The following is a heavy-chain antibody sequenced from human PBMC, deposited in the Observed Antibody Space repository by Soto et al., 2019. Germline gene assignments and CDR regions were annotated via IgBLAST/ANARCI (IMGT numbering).Heavy chain of an antibody. J-gene: IGHJ6*03. V-gene: IGHV4-59*08. D-gene: IGHD2-2*01. CDR2: IYYSGST. CDR3: ARLLEDIVVVPAGLADYYYYMDV. CDR1: GGSISSYY. Sequence: SETLSLTCTVSGGSISSYYWSWIRQPPGKGLEWIGYIYYSGSTNYNPSLKSRVTISVATSKNQFSLKLSSVTAADTAVYYCARLLEDIVVVPAGLADYYYYMDVWGKGTTVTVSS.